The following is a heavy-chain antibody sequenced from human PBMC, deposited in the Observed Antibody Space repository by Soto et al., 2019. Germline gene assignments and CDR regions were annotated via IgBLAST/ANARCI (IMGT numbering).Heavy chain of an antibody. CDR3: AKDRGGSAVDY. J-gene: IGHJ4*02. D-gene: IGHD6-25*01. V-gene: IGHV3-30*18. CDR2: ISYDGSNK. Sequence: GGSLRLSCAASGFTFSSYGMHWVRQAPGNGLEWVAVISYDGSNKYYADSVKGRFTISRDNSKNTLYLQMNSLRAEDTAVYYCAKDRGGSAVDYWGQGTLVTVSS. CDR1: GFTFSSYG.